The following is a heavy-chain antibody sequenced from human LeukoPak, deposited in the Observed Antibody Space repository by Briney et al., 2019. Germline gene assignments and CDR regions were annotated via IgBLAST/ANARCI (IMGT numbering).Heavy chain of an antibody. CDR1: GGTFSSYA. J-gene: IGHJ4*02. V-gene: IGHV1-2*02. Sequence: GSSVKVSCKASGGTFSSYAISWVRQAPGQGLEWMGWINPNSGGTNYAQKFQGRVTMTRDTSISTAYMELSRLRSDDTAVYYCARQVDYWGQGTLVTVSS. CDR2: INPNSGGT. CDR3: ARQVDY.